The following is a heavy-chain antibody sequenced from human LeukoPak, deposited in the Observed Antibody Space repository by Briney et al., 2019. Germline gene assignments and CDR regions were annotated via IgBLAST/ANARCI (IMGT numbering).Heavy chain of an antibody. V-gene: IGHV3-7*01. D-gene: IGHD6-19*01. CDR1: RFAFSNYW. CDR3: TTDGSS. CDR2: IKEDGSEK. Sequence: PGGSLRLSCEASRFAFSNYWMSWARQAPGKGLEWVANIKEDGSEKYHVDSVKGRFTVSRDNAKNSLYLQMSSLRVEDTAVYYCTTDGSSWGQGTLVTVSS. J-gene: IGHJ5*02.